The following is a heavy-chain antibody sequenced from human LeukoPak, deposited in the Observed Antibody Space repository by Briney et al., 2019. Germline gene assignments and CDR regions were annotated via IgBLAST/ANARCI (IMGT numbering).Heavy chain of an antibody. CDR3: ARDSPRLYYDSSGYYSGDAFDI. CDR1: GFTFSSYA. D-gene: IGHD3-22*01. V-gene: IGHV3-23*01. Sequence: PGGSLRLSCAASGFTFSSYAMSWVRRAPGKGLEWVSGISGSGGSTHYADSVKGRFTISRDNAKNSLYLQMNSLRAEDTAVYYCARDSPRLYYDSSGYYSGDAFDIWGQGTMVTVSS. CDR2: ISGSGGST. J-gene: IGHJ3*02.